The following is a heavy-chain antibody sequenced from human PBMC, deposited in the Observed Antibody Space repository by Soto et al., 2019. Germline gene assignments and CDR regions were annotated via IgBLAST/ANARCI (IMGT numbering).Heavy chain of an antibody. V-gene: IGHV3-48*02. CDR1: GFTFSSYS. CDR2: ISSSSSTI. J-gene: IGHJ6*02. Sequence: GGSLRLSCAASGFTFSSYSMNWVRQAPGKGLEWVSYISSSSSTIYYADFVKGRFTISRDNAKNSLYLQMNSLRDEDTAVYYCARVYGDYLNYYGMDVWGQGTTVTVSS. CDR3: ARVYGDYLNYYGMDV. D-gene: IGHD4-17*01.